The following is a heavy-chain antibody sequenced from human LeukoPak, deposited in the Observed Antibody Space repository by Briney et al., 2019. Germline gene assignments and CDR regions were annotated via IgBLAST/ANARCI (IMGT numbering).Heavy chain of an antibody. CDR1: EFTFSSYG. V-gene: IGHV3-30*18. J-gene: IGHJ4*02. D-gene: IGHD1-26*01. Sequence: PGGSLRLSCAASEFTFSSYGMHWVRQAPGKGLEWVAVISYDGTNKEYGDSVQGRFTISRDNSKNTLYLQMNSLRAEDTAVYYCAKEYSGSFSPFPSYFDYWGQGTLVTVSS. CDR2: ISYDGTNK. CDR3: AKEYSGSFSPFPSYFDY.